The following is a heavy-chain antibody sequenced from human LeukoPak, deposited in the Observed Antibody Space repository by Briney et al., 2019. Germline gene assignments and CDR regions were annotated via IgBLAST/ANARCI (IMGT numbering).Heavy chain of an antibody. Sequence: GGSLRLSCEASGFPFSNYWMHWVRQDAGKGLMWVARMNGDGRTTTYAGSVKGRFTISRDNAKNSLYLQMNSLRAEDTAVYYCARGSPMVRGVTHAFDIWGQGTMVTVSS. CDR1: GFPFSNYW. D-gene: IGHD3-10*01. CDR2: MNGDGRTT. CDR3: ARGSPMVRGVTHAFDI. J-gene: IGHJ3*02. V-gene: IGHV3-74*03.